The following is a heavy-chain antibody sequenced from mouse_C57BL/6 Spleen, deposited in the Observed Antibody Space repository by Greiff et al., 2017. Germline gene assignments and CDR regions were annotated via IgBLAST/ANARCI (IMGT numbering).Heavy chain of an antibody. D-gene: IGHD2-1*01. J-gene: IGHJ1*03. Sequence: QVQLKQPGAELVKPGASVKLSCKASGYTFTSYWMHWVKQRPGRGLEWIGRIDPNSGGTKYNEKFKSKATLTVDKPSSTAYMQLRSLTSEDSAVYYWARRDGNYFYFDVWGTGTTVTVSS. CDR2: IDPNSGGT. CDR3: ARRDGNYFYFDV. V-gene: IGHV1-72*01. CDR1: GYTFTSYW.